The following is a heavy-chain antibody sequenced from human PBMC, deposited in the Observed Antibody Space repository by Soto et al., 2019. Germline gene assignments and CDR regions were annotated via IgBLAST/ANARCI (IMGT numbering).Heavy chain of an antibody. D-gene: IGHD2-2*01. Sequence: QVQLVQSGAEVKKPGASVKVSCKASGYTFTGYYMHWVRQAPGQGLEWMGWINPNSGGTNYAQKFQGWVTMTRDTSVSTAYMELARLRSDDTAVYYCARGQVPAASSFDYWGQGTLVTVSS. CDR3: ARGQVPAASSFDY. CDR2: INPNSGGT. CDR1: GYTFTGYY. V-gene: IGHV1-2*04. J-gene: IGHJ4*02.